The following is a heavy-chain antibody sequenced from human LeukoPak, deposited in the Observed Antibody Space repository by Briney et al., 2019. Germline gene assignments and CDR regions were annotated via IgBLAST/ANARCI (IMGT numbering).Heavy chain of an antibody. CDR2: ISSSSSTI. D-gene: IGHD6-6*01. CDR3: AREPQTYSSSSDY. Sequence: GGSLRLSCAASGFTFSSYSMNWVRQAPGKGLEWVSYISSSSSTIYYADSVKGRFTISGDNAKNSLYLQMNSLRAEDTAVYYCAREPQTYSSSSDYWGQGTLVTASS. J-gene: IGHJ4*02. V-gene: IGHV3-48*01. CDR1: GFTFSSYS.